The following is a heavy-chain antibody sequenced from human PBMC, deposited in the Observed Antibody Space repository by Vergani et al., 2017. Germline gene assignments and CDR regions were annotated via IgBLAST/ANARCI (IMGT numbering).Heavy chain of an antibody. V-gene: IGHV1-69*01. Sequence: QVQLVQSGAEVKKPGSSVKVSCKASGGTFSSYAISWVRQAPGQGLEWMGGIIPLFGTANYAQKFQGRVTITADESTSTAYMERSSLRSEDTAVYYCASSYCGGDCYSYEYFQHGGQGTLVTVSS. J-gene: IGHJ1*01. D-gene: IGHD2-21*02. CDR2: IIPLFGTA. CDR1: GGTFSSYA. CDR3: ASSYCGGDCYSYEYFQH.